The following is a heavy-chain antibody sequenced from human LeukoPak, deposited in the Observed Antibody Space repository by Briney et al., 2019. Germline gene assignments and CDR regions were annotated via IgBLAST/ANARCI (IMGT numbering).Heavy chain of an antibody. V-gene: IGHV5-51*01. CDR1: GYSFTSYW. J-gene: IGHJ1*01. Sequence: GASLQISFKGSGYSFTSYWNGWVRPMPGKGLEWMGIIYPGDSDTRYSPSFQGQVTISADKSISTAYLQWSSLKASDTAMYYCARHDSGSYHSDFQHWGQGTLVTVSS. CDR3: ARHDSGSYHSDFQH. CDR2: IYPGDSDT. D-gene: IGHD1-26*01.